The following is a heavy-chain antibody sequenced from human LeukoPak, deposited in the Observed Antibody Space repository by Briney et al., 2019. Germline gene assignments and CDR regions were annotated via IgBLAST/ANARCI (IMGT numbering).Heavy chain of an antibody. CDR3: ARANYYYDSSGYPPDY. Sequence: PGGSLRLSCAASGFTFSSYAMHWVRQAPGKGLEWVAVIWYDGSNKYYADSVKGRFTISRDNSKNTLYLQMNSLRAEDTAVYYCARANYYYDSSGYPPDYWGQGTLVTVSS. CDR1: GFTFSSYA. V-gene: IGHV3-33*08. D-gene: IGHD3-22*01. J-gene: IGHJ4*02. CDR2: IWYDGSNK.